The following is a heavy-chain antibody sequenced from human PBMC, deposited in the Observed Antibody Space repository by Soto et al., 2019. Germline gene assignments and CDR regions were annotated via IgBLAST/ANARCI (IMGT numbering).Heavy chain of an antibody. V-gene: IGHV3-30*18. J-gene: IGHJ4*02. Sequence: GGSLRLSCAASGFTFSSYGMHWVRQAPGKGLEWVAVISYDGSNKYYADSVKGRFTISRDNSKNTLYLQMNSLRAEDTAVYYCAKDLPSYYDILTGYSTWVGYFDYWGQGTLVTVSS. D-gene: IGHD3-9*01. CDR3: AKDLPSYYDILTGYSTWVGYFDY. CDR2: ISYDGSNK. CDR1: GFTFSSYG.